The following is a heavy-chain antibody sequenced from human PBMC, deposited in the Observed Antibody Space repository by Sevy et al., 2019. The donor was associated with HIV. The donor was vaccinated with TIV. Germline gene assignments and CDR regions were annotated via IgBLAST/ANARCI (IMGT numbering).Heavy chain of an antibody. Sequence: SETLSLTCAVHDVSFSGYYWNWIRQLPGKGLEWIGEINESGITYYNPSLKSRVTISVDTSKKLFSLKLNSVTAADTAVYFCARSPPVVVVPGAPSWFDPWGQGTLVTVSS. CDR2: INESGIT. J-gene: IGHJ5*02. D-gene: IGHD2-2*01. CDR1: DVSFSGYY. CDR3: ARSPPVVVVPGAPSWFDP. V-gene: IGHV4-34*01.